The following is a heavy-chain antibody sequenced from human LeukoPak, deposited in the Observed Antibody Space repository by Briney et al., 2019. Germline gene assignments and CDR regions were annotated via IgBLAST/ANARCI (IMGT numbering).Heavy chain of an antibody. V-gene: IGHV4-61*02. D-gene: IGHD3-22*01. CDR2: MYTSGST. CDR1: GGSISSGSYY. CDR3: ARVYYYDSTGEDYFDY. Sequence: SETLSLTCTVSGGSISSGSYYWSWIRQPAGKGLEWIGRMYTSGSTNYNPSLKSRVTISVDTSKNQFSLKLSSVTAADTAVYYCARVYYYDSTGEDYFDYWGQGTLVTVSS. J-gene: IGHJ4*02.